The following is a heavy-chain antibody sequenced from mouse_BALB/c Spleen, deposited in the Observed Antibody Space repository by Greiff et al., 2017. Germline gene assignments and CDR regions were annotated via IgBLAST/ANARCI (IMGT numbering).Heavy chain of an antibody. CDR1: GYTFTSYW. V-gene: IGHV1-7*01. Sequence: VQLQQSGAELAKPGASVKMSCKASGYTFTSYWMHWVKQRPGQGLEWIGYINPSTGYTEYNQKFKDKATLTADKSSSTAYMQLSSLTSEDSAVYYCARSYYYGSRCYAMDYWGQGTSVTVSS. CDR2: INPSTGYT. J-gene: IGHJ4*01. D-gene: IGHD1-1*01. CDR3: ARSYYYGSRCYAMDY.